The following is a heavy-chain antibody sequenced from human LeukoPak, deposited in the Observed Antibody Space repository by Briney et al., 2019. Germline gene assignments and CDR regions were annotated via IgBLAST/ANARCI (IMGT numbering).Heavy chain of an antibody. V-gene: IGHV1-8*01. CDR2: MNPNSGNT. CDR3: ASNGQRVRHFQH. D-gene: IGHD6-25*01. Sequence: ASVKVSCKASGYTFTNYDINWVRQATGQGLEWMGWMNPNSGNTNFAQKFQGRVTMPRNTSISTAYMELSSLRSEDTAVYYCASNGQRVRHFQHWGQGTLVTVSS. J-gene: IGHJ1*01. CDR1: GYTFTNYD.